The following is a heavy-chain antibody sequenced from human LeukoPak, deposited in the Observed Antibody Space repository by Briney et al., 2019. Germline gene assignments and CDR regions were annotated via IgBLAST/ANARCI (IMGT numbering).Heavy chain of an antibody. CDR3: ATYYYYGMDV. CDR2: IYYSGST. CDR1: GGSLSSGDYY. Sequence: SETLSLTCTVSGGSLSSGDYYWRWIRQPPGTGLEWIGYIYYSGSTYYNPSLKSRVTISVDTSKNQFSLKLSSVTAADTAVYYCATYYYYGMDVWGQGTTVTVSS. J-gene: IGHJ6*02. V-gene: IGHV4-30-4*01.